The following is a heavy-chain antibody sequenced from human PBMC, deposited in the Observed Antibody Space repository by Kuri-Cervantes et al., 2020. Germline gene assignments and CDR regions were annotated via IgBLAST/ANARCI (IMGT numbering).Heavy chain of an antibody. CDR1: ANTFIRST. CDR2: ISAYNGDT. J-gene: IGHJ3*02. CDR3: ARVYSSGWYPDAFDI. Sequence: ASVKVSCKASANTFIRSTVHWVRQAPGQGLEWMGWISAYNGDTNYAQKLQGRVTMTTDTSTSTAYMELRSLRSDDTAVYYCARVYSSGWYPDAFDIWGQGTMVTVSS. D-gene: IGHD6-19*01. V-gene: IGHV1-18*01.